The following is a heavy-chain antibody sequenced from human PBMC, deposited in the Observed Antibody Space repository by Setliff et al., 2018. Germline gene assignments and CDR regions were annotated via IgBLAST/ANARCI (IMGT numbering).Heavy chain of an antibody. D-gene: IGHD2-21*01. CDR1: GYSFTDYW. V-gene: IGHV5-51*01. J-gene: IGHJ5*02. Sequence: GESLKISCKGSGYSFTDYWIAWVRQTPGKGLEWMGTIYSGNADTRYSPSFQGQVTISTDTSIKTAFLRWNNLKASDTAVYYCARRGERFFNWFDPWGQGTLVTVSS. CDR2: IYSGNADT. CDR3: ARRGERFFNWFDP.